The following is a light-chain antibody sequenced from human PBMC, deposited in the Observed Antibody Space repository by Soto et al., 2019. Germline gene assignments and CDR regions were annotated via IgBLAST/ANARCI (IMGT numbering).Light chain of an antibody. CDR2: AAF. CDR1: QGIKND. J-gene: IGKJ2*01. CDR3: LQDYNYPYT. Sequence: AIQMTQSPSSLSASVGDRVTITCRASQGIKNDVAWYQQKPGKAPKLLIYAAFSLQSGDPPRFSGSGSGTDFTLTINSLQPEDFATYYCLQDYNYPYTFGQGTKLEIK. V-gene: IGKV1-6*01.